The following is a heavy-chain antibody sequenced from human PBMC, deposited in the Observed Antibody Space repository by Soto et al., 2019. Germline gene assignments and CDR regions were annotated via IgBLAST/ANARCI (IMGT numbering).Heavy chain of an antibody. V-gene: IGHV3-23*01. CDR3: ARGHYDFWSGSPKIYFDY. CDR1: GFTFSSYA. CDR2: VSGSATST. J-gene: IGHJ4*02. D-gene: IGHD3-3*01. Sequence: GGSLRLSCAASGFTFSSYAMSWVRQAPGQGLEWVSSVSGSATSTYYADSVKGRVTITRDTSASTAYMELSSLRSEDTAVYYCARGHYDFWSGSPKIYFDYWGQGTLVTVSS.